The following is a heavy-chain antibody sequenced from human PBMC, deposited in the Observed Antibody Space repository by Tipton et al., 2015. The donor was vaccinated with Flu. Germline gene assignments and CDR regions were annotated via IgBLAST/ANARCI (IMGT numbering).Heavy chain of an antibody. CDR2: IKQDGSVK. Sequence: SLRLSCAASEFTFSSYWMSWVRQAPGKGLEWVANIKQDGSVKYYVDSVKGRFTISRDNAKNSLYLQMNSLRAEDTAVYYCARVRSGSYRDALDLWGQGTMVTVSS. CDR1: EFTFSSYW. CDR3: ARVRSGSYRDALDL. D-gene: IGHD1-26*01. J-gene: IGHJ3*01. V-gene: IGHV3-7*03.